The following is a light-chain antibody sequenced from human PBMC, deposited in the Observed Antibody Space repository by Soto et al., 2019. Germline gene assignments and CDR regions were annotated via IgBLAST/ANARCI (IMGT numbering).Light chain of an antibody. CDR1: QNIKNY. Sequence: IQMTQSPSSLSASVGDRVTITCQASQNIKNYLNWYQQKPGRAPKLLIYDASNLEAGVPSRFRGSGSGTDFTFTISRLQPEDSATYYCKQYENLPTFGQGTRLEI. CDR2: DAS. J-gene: IGKJ5*01. V-gene: IGKV1-33*01. CDR3: KQYENLPT.